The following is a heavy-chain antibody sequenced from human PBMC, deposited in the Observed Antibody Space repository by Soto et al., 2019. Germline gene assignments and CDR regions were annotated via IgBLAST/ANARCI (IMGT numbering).Heavy chain of an antibody. Sequence: GGSLRLSCAASGFTFSSYSMNWVRQAPGKGLEWVSYISSSNSTIYYADSVKGRFTISRDNAKNSLYLQMNSLRDEDTAVYYCARDCGGDCYFVDAFDIWGQGTMVTVSS. CDR1: GFTFSSYS. CDR2: ISSSNSTI. J-gene: IGHJ3*02. CDR3: ARDCGGDCYFVDAFDI. D-gene: IGHD2-21*02. V-gene: IGHV3-48*02.